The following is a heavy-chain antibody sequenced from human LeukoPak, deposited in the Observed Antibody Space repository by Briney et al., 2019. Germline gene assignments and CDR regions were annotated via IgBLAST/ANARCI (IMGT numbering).Heavy chain of an antibody. CDR3: ARSRTGRKGGKYYDFWSGYYTEDFDY. J-gene: IGHJ4*02. CDR2: IDWDDDK. V-gene: IGHV2-70*11. D-gene: IGHD3-3*01. Sequence: ESGPTLVNPTQTLTLTCTFSGFSLSTSGMCVSWIRQPPGKALEWLARIDWDDDKYYSTSLKTRLTIFKDTSKNQVVLTMTNMDPVDTATYYCARSRTGRKGGKYYDFWSGYYTEDFDYWGQGTLVTVSS. CDR1: GFSLSTSGMC.